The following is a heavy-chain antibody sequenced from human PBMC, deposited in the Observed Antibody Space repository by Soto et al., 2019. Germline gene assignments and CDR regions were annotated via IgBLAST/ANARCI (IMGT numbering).Heavy chain of an antibody. J-gene: IGHJ4*02. V-gene: IGHV1-8*01. Sequence: ASVKVSCKASGYTFTSYDINWVRLATGQGLEWMGWMNPNSGNTAYAQKFQGRVTMTRNTSISTAYMELSSLRSEDTAIYYCARDRAYLSGYYYFDYWGQGALVTVSS. D-gene: IGHD3-22*01. CDR3: ARDRAYLSGYYYFDY. CDR1: GYTFTSYD. CDR2: MNPNSGNT.